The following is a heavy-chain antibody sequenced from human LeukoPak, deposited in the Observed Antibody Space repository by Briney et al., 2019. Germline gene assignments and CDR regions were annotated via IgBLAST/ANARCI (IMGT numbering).Heavy chain of an antibody. D-gene: IGHD3-3*01. J-gene: IGHJ4*02. CDR1: GYTFTSHY. V-gene: IGHV1-46*01. CDR3: ARVLVGYYDFWSGQVLGPIDY. CDR2: INPSGSST. Sequence: GASVKVSCKASGYTFTSHYMHWVRQAPGQGLEWMGLINPSGSSTLYAQKFQGRVTMTRDMSTSTVYMELSSLRSEDTAVYYCARVLVGYYDFWSGQVLGPIDYWGQGTLVTVSS.